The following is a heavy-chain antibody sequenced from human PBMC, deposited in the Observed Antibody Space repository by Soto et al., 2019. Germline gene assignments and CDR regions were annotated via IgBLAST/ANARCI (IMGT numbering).Heavy chain of an antibody. CDR3: VRDQDSRGYSVFNL. CDR1: GFTFSSYW. D-gene: IGHD3-22*01. V-gene: IGHV3-74*01. Sequence: VGSLRLSCGASGFTFSSYWMHWVRQAPGKGLMWVSRISNDGSSTTYADSVKGRFTISRDNARNTLYLQLNSLRADDTAVYFCVRDQDSRGYSVFNLWGQGAQVTVSS. CDR2: ISNDGSST. J-gene: IGHJ5*02.